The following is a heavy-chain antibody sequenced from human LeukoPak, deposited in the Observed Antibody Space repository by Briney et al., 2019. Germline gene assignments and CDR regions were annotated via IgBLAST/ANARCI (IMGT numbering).Heavy chain of an antibody. D-gene: IGHD3-3*01. CDR2: ITRSGGDT. V-gene: IGHV3-23*01. CDR3: AKGHYDDWYYFDY. CDR1: GLTFSGFA. Sequence: GSLRLSCTVSGLTFSGFAMRWVRQAPGKGPEWVSAITRSGGDTNYADSVRGRFTISRDNSKSTLFLEMNGLRGDDTAVYYCAKGHYDDWYYFDYWGQGALVTVSS. J-gene: IGHJ4*02.